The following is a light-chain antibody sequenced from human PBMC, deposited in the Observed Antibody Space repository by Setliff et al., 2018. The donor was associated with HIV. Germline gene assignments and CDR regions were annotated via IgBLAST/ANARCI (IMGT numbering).Light chain of an antibody. CDR2: AVN. CDR1: SSDVGGYNY. CDR3: CSYAGNSTYV. V-gene: IGLV2-23*02. J-gene: IGLJ1*01. Sequence: QSVLTQPASVSGSPGQSITISCTGTSSDVGGYNYVSWYQQHPGKAPKVIIYAVNRRPSGISNRFSGSKSGNTASLTISGLQAEDEADYYCCSYAGNSTYVFGTGTKVTVL.